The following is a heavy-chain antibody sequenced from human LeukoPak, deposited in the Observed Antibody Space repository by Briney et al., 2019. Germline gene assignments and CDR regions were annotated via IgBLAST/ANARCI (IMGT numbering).Heavy chain of an antibody. V-gene: IGHV3-23*01. CDR3: AKMAYDSSGYPY. CDR2: IRGSDGSA. CDR1: GFTFSSYV. Sequence: HPGGSLRLSCAASGFTFSSYVMSWVRQAPGKGLEWVSSIRGSDGSAYYADSVKGRFTISRDNSKNTLYLQMNSLGAEDTAVYYCAKMAYDSSGYPYWGQGTLVTVSS. D-gene: IGHD3-22*01. J-gene: IGHJ4*02.